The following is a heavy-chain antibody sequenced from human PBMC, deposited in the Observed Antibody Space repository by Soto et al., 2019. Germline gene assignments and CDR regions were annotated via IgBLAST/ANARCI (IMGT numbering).Heavy chain of an antibody. CDR1: GFTFSSYG. D-gene: IGHD3-22*01. Sequence: GSLRLSCAASGFTFSSYGMHWVRQAPGRGLEWVAVISYDGSNKYYADSVKGRFTISRDNSKNTLYLQMNSLRAEDTAVYYCAKDWEDYYDSSGFHTFDYWGQGTLVTVSS. CDR3: AKDWEDYYDSSGFHTFDY. CDR2: ISYDGSNK. V-gene: IGHV3-30*18. J-gene: IGHJ4*02.